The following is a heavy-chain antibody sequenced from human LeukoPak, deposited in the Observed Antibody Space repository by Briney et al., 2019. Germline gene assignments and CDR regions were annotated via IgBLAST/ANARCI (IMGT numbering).Heavy chain of an antibody. CDR3: ARDPSGTYYPRVSGALDI. J-gene: IGHJ3*02. CDR2: ISSISSYI. CDR1: GFTFSTNA. V-gene: IGHV3-21*01. D-gene: IGHD1-26*01. Sequence: GGSLRLSCLTSGFTFSTNAMNWVRQAPGKGLEWVSSISSISSYIYYADSVKGRFTVSRDNAKNSLYLQMDSLRAEDTAVYYCARDPSGTYYPRVSGALDIWGQGTMVTVSS.